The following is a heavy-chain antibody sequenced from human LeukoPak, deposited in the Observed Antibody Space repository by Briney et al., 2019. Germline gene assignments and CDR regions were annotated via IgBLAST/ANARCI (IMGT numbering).Heavy chain of an antibody. J-gene: IGHJ4*02. V-gene: IGHV3-23*01. D-gene: IGHD5-18*01. Sequence: GGSLRLSCAASGFTFSSYAMSWVRQAPGKGLEWVSAISGSGGSTYYADSVKGRFTISRDNSKNTLYLQMNSLRAEDTAVYYCAKGLSRGYSYGHHILAPPHFDYWGQGTLVTVSS. CDR2: ISGSGGST. CDR3: AKGLSRGYSYGHHILAPPHFDY. CDR1: GFTFSSYA.